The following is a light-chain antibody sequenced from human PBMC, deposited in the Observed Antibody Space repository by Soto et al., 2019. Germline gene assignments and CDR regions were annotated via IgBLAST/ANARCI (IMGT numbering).Light chain of an antibody. CDR2: KAS. V-gene: IGKV1-5*03. CDR3: QQYDRFPYT. J-gene: IGKJ2*01. CDR1: QSINSW. Sequence: DIQMTQSPSTLSASIGDTVIITCRASQSINSWLAWHQQKPGKAPKLLIHKASTLESGVPSRFSGSESGTEFTLTISSLQPDDFATFYCQQYDRFPYTFGQGTKLEIK.